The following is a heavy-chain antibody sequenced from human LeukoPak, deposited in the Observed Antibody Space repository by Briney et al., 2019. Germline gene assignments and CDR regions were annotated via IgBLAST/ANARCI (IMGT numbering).Heavy chain of an antibody. J-gene: IGHJ1*01. Sequence: GGSLRLSCAASGFTVSSNYMSWVRQAPGKGLEWVSVIYSGGSTYYADSVKGRSTISRDNSKNTLYLQMNSLRAEDTAVYYCAKGGSITMIVVVSPKYFQHWGQGTLVTVSS. CDR1: GFTVSSNY. CDR3: AKGGSITMIVVVSPKYFQH. D-gene: IGHD3-22*01. CDR2: IYSGGST. V-gene: IGHV3-53*01.